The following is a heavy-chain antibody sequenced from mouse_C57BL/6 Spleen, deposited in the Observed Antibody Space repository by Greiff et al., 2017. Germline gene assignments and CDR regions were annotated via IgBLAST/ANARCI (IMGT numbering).Heavy chain of an antibody. CDR3: ARDPYDYDDYYAMDY. CDR2: ISDGGSYT. J-gene: IGHJ4*01. CDR1: GFTFSSYA. V-gene: IGHV5-4*01. D-gene: IGHD2-4*01. Sequence: EVQLVESGGGLVKPGGSLKLSCAASGFTFSSYAMSWVRQTPEKRLAWVATISDGGSYTYYPDNVKGRFTISRDNAKNNLYLQMSHLKSEDTAMYYCARDPYDYDDYYAMDYWGQGTSVTVSS.